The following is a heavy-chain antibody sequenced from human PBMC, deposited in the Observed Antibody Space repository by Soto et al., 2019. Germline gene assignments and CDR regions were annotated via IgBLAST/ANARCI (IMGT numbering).Heavy chain of an antibody. CDR2: IYPDDSDT. Sequence: GESLKISCKGSGYSFTSYWIGWVRQMPGKGLEWMGIIYPDDSDTRYSPSFQGQVIMSADKSISTAYLQWSSLKASDTAMYYCARQGKYNYGSNDYWGQGTLVTVSS. V-gene: IGHV5-51*01. CDR1: GYSFTSYW. CDR3: ARQGKYNYGSNDY. D-gene: IGHD5-18*01. J-gene: IGHJ4*02.